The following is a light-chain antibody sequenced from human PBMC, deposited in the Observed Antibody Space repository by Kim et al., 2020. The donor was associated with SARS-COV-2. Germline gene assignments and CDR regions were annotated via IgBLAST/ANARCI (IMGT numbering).Light chain of an antibody. CDR3: QKSYSTPRT. V-gene: IGKV1-39*01. CDR1: QTITEY. J-gene: IGKJ4*01. Sequence: EHVGDRVSITCPASQTITEYINSYQQKPEKAPKLLIYAVSRVQSGVPSRFSGSVSGTDFTLTTSGLHPQDFATYNCQKSYSTPRTFCGGTKVDSK. CDR2: AVS.